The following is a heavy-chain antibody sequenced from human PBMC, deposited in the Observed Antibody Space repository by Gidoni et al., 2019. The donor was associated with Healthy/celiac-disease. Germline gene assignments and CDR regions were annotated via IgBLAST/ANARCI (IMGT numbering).Heavy chain of an antibody. D-gene: IGHD5-18*01. V-gene: IGHV3-48*03. J-gene: IGHJ3*02. CDR2: ISSSCSTI. Sequence: EVQLVASGGGLVQPGGSLRLSCAASGFTFSRYEMNWVRQAPGKGLEWVSYISSSCSTIYYADSVKGRFTISRDNAKNSLYLQMNSLSAEDTAVYYCASTIRRQLWTRRGGAFDIWGQGTMVTVSS. CDR3: ASTIRRQLWTRRGGAFDI. CDR1: GFTFSRYE.